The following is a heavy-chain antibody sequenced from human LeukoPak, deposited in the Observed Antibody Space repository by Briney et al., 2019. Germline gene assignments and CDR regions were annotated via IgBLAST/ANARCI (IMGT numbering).Heavy chain of an antibody. V-gene: IGHV3-7*05. J-gene: IGHJ5*02. CDR3: ARDPTYYYDSSGYP. CDR2: IKQDGSEK. D-gene: IGHD3-22*01. Sequence: GGSLRLSSAASGFTFSSYSMSWVRQAPGKGLEWVANIKQDGSEKYYVDSVKGRFTISRDNAKNSLYLQMNSLRAEDTAVYYCARDPTYYYDSSGYPWGQGTLVTVSS. CDR1: GFTFSSYS.